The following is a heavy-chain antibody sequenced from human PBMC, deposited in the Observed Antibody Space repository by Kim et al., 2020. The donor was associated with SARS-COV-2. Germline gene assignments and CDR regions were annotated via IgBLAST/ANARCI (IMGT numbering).Heavy chain of an antibody. CDR3: AKGRNLGGYFDY. CDR1: GFTFSSYG. D-gene: IGHD3-16*01. J-gene: IGHJ4*02. Sequence: GGSLRLSCAASGFTFSSYGMHWVRQAPGKGLEWVAVISYDGSNKYYADSVKGRFTISRENSKNTLYLQMNSLRAEDTAVYYCAKGRNLGGYFDYWGQGTLVTVSS. CDR2: ISYDGSNK. V-gene: IGHV3-30*18.